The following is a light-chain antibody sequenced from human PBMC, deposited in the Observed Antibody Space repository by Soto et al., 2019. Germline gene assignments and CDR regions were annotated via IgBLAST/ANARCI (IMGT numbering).Light chain of an antibody. V-gene: IGKV1-39*01. Sequence: DIQMTQSPPSLAASVEDRVIITCRASQSISKHLNWYQQKPGKAPKFLIFAASSLQSGVPSRFSGSRSGPDFTLTISSLKPEDFETYYCQQSYSSPPTFGQGTKVDI. J-gene: IGKJ1*01. CDR1: QSISKH. CDR2: AAS. CDR3: QQSYSSPPT.